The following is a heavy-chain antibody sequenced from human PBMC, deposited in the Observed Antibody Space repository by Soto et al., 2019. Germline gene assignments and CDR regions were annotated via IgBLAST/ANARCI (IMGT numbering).Heavy chain of an antibody. V-gene: IGHV4-59*01. CDR2: IYYSGST. CDR1: GGSISSYY. D-gene: IGHD6-6*01. Sequence: QVQLQESGPGLVKPSETLSLTCTVSGGSISSYYWSWIRQPPGKGLEWIGYIYYSGSTNYNPSLNSRVTISVDTSKNQFSLKLSSVTAADTAVYYCARGGLYSSSLDAFDIWGQGTMVTVSS. CDR3: ARGGLYSSSLDAFDI. J-gene: IGHJ3*02.